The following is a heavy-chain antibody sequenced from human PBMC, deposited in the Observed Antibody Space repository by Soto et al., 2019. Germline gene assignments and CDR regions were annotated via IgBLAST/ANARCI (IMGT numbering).Heavy chain of an antibody. D-gene: IGHD6-19*01. CDR2: VFHTGTT. Sequence: QVQLQESGPGLVKPSGTLSLTCAVSGDSVSSPYYWCWVRQSPGKGLEWIGEVFHTGTTSYNPSLKSRITISMDKSINQFSLDPSSVTGADTAVYYCARSAGWYAIHAWGPGTLVIVSS. J-gene: IGHJ5*02. CDR1: GDSVSSPYY. CDR3: ARSAGWYAIHA. V-gene: IGHV4-4*02.